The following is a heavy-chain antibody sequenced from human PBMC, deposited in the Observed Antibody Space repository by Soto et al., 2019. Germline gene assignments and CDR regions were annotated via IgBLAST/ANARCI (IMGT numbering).Heavy chain of an antibody. Sequence: GGSLRLSCAASGFNFGNYDMSWIRQAPGKGLEWVSAISGYGRNRHYADSVEGRFTISRDNSQNTLYLQMNSLSADDTALYYCVYCSRESCRRYPFDVWGPGTLVTVSS. V-gene: IGHV3-23*01. D-gene: IGHD2-15*01. J-gene: IGHJ4*02. CDR1: GFNFGNYD. CDR2: ISGYGRNR. CDR3: VYCSRESCRRYPFDV.